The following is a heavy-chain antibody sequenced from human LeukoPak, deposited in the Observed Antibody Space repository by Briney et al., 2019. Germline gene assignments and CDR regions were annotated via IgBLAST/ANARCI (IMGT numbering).Heavy chain of an antibody. CDR1: GFPFSAYE. CDR2: ISTSGSSI. Sequence: GGSLRLSCAASGFPFSAYEMNWVRQAPGKGLEWVSYISTSGSSIYYADSVKGRFTISRDNAKNSLYLQMNSLRAEDTAVYYCAELGITMIGGVWGKGTTVTISS. D-gene: IGHD3-10*02. CDR3: AELGITMIGGV. V-gene: IGHV3-48*03. J-gene: IGHJ6*04.